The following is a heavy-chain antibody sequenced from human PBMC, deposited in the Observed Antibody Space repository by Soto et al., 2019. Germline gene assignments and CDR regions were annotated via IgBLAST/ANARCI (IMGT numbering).Heavy chain of an antibody. CDR1: GDSVSSNSAA. CDR3: AGTTSHQWYYMDV. Sequence: SQTLSLTCAISGDSVSSNSAAWNWIRLSPSRGLEWLARTYYRSRWYNDYEVSVRSRITVNPDTSKNQFSLQLTSVTPEDTVLYYGAGTTSHQWYYMDVWGKGATVNGSS. CDR2: TYYRSRWYN. J-gene: IGHJ6*03. V-gene: IGHV6-1*01. D-gene: IGHD1-7*01.